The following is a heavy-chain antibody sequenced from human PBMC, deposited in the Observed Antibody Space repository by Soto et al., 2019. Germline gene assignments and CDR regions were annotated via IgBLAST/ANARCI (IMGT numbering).Heavy chain of an antibody. CDR1: GFTLSSYW. Sequence: HPGGSLRLSCAASGFTLSSYWMHWVRQAPGKGLVWVSRINSDGSSTSYADSVKGRFTISRDNAKNTLYLQMNSLRAEDTAVYYCASSPYRGALFDYWGQGTLVTVSS. V-gene: IGHV3-74*01. D-gene: IGHD3-10*01. CDR2: INSDGSST. J-gene: IGHJ4*02. CDR3: ASSPYRGALFDY.